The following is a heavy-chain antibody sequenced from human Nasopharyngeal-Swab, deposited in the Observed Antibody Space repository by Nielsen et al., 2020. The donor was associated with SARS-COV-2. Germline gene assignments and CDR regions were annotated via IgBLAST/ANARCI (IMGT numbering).Heavy chain of an antibody. V-gene: IGHV3-30*02. D-gene: IGHD3-10*01. CDR1: GYDFGFHG. CDR3: TKQHFYDTGSYDRLYFVF. Sequence: GESLKISCGGWGYDFGFHGMHWVRQAPGKGLEWVSTIWSGSSNKYYAGSVRGRFTISRDNSKNTLFLQMDSLRADDTAVYYCTKQHFYDTGSYDRLYFVFWGHGTLVTVSS. CDR2: IWSGSSNK. J-gene: IGHJ4*01.